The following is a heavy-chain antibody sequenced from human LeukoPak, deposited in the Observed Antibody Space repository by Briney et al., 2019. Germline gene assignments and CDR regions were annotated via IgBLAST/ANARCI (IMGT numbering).Heavy chain of an antibody. Sequence: ASVKVSCKASGYSFNTYAISWVRQAPGQGLEWVGWINTQTGNTDCAQKVLGRVTVTADTSTSTAYMELSRLRSDDTAVYYCARDSGRGSFGYWGQGTLVTVSS. CDR2: INTQTGNT. CDR3: ARDSGRGSFGY. CDR1: GYSFNTYA. J-gene: IGHJ4*02. V-gene: IGHV1-18*01. D-gene: IGHD1-26*01.